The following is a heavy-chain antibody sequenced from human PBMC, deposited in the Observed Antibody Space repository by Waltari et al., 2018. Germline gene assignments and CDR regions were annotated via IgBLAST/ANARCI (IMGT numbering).Heavy chain of an antibody. D-gene: IGHD5-18*01. CDR1: GGSISSSS. Sequence: QVQLQESGPGLGKPSETLSLTCTVAGGSISSSSWSWIRQPPGKGLEWIGYIYYSGSTTYNPSLKSRVTISVDTSKNQFSLKLSSVTAADTAVYYCARYSYGFGLDYWGQGTLVTVSS. J-gene: IGHJ4*02. V-gene: IGHV4-59*01. CDR2: IYYSGST. CDR3: ARYSYGFGLDY.